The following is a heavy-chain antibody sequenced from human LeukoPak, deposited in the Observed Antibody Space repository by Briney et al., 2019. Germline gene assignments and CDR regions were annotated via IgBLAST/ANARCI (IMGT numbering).Heavy chain of an antibody. CDR3: ARYDYGVYGGFDY. V-gene: IGHV4-38-2*02. Sequence: SETLSLTCTVSGYSISSGYYWGWIRQPPGKGLEWIGYIYYSGSTYYNPSLKSRVTISVDTSKNQFSLKLSSVTAADTAVYYCARYDYGVYGGFDYWGQGTLVTVSS. D-gene: IGHD4-17*01. J-gene: IGHJ4*02. CDR2: IYYSGST. CDR1: GYSISSGYY.